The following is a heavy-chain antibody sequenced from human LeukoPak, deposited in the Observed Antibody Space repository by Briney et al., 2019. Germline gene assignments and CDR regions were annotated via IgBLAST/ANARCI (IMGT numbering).Heavy chain of an antibody. CDR1: GGSISSYY. V-gene: IGHV4-4*09. D-gene: IGHD3-22*01. Sequence: PLETLSLTSTVSGGSISSYYWSWIRQPPGKGLEWIGCIYTSGSTSYNPSLKTRVTISVDTSKNQFSLKLSSVTAADTAVYYCARQVRDYYDSSGYHTHAFDIWGQGTMVTVSS. CDR2: IYTSGST. CDR3: ARQVRDYYDSSGYHTHAFDI. J-gene: IGHJ3*02.